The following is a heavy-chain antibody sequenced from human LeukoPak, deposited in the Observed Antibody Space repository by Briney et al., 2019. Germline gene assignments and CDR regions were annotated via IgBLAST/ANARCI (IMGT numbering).Heavy chain of an antibody. CDR2: IDPNSGGT. J-gene: IGHJ3*02. D-gene: IGHD3-22*01. CDR3: AREYYDSSGSHAFDI. Sequence: ASVKVSCKASGYTFTGYYMHWVRQAPGQGLEWMGWIDPNSGGTNYAQKFQGRVTMTRDTSISTAYMELSRLRSDDTAVYYCAREYYDSSGSHAFDIWGQGTMVTVSS. CDR1: GYTFTGYY. V-gene: IGHV1-2*02.